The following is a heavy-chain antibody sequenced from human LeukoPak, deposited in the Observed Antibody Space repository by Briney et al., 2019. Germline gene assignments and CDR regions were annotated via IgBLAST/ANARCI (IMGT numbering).Heavy chain of an antibody. D-gene: IGHD2-21*02. CDR3: ARDHPAYCGGDCLYYFDY. Sequence: GASVKVSFKGSGYTFTSNGISWLGQPPGQGLEWMGWISAYNGNTNYAQKLQGRVTMTTDTSTSTAYMELRSLRSDDTAVYYCARDHPAYCGGDCLYYFDYWGQGTLVTVSS. V-gene: IGHV1-18*01. J-gene: IGHJ4*02. CDR1: GYTFTSNG. CDR2: ISAYNGNT.